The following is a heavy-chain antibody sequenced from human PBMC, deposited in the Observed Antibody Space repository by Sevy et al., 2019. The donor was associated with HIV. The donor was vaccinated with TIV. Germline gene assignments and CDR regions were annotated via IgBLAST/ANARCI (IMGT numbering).Heavy chain of an antibody. J-gene: IGHJ4*02. Sequence: GGSLRLSCAASGFAFYEYSMSWIRQAPGKGLEWAATLSFGCGKINYADSVKGRFTISRDNSKNSFYLQMDNLRVEDTALYYCAREGCSRPHDYWGQGTRVTVSS. CDR3: AREGCSRPHDY. CDR1: GFAFYEYS. V-gene: IGHV3-23*01. D-gene: IGHD2-8*01. CDR2: LSFGCGKI.